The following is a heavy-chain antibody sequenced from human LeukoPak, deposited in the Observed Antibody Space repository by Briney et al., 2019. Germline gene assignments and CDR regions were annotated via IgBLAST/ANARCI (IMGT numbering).Heavy chain of an antibody. CDR2: ISSSSSYI. CDR1: GFTFSSYS. Sequence: GGSLRLSCAASGFTFSSYSMNWVRQAPGKGLEWVSSISSSSSYIYYADSVKGRFTISRDNAKNSLYLQMNSLRAEDTAVYYCAFGTCSGGSCYSNYHGMDVWGQGTTVTVSS. D-gene: IGHD2-15*01. CDR3: AFGTCSGGSCYSNYHGMDV. J-gene: IGHJ6*02. V-gene: IGHV3-21*04.